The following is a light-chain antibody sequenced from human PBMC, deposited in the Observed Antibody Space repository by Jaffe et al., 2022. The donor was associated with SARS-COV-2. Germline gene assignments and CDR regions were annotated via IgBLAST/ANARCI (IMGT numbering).Light chain of an antibody. CDR3: QQRSNWPPIT. CDR2: DAS. CDR1: QSVSKY. J-gene: IGKJ5*01. Sequence: EIVLTQSPATLSLSPGDRATLSCRASQSVSKYLAWYQQRPGQPPRLLIYDASNRATGIPARFSGSGSGTDFTLTINSLEPEDFAVYYCQQRSNWPPITFGQGTRLEIK. V-gene: IGKV3-11*01.